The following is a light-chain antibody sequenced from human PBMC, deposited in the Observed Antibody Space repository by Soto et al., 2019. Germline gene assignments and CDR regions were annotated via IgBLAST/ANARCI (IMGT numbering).Light chain of an antibody. CDR2: DVS. CDR1: SSDVGGYNY. J-gene: IGLJ1*01. Sequence: QSVLTQPASVSGSPGQSITISCTGTSSDVGGYNYVSWYQQHPGKAPKLRIYDVSNRPSGVSNRFSGSKSGNTASLTISGLQAEDEADYYCRSYTSSSTLYVFGTGTKLTVL. V-gene: IGLV2-14*01. CDR3: RSYTSSSTLYV.